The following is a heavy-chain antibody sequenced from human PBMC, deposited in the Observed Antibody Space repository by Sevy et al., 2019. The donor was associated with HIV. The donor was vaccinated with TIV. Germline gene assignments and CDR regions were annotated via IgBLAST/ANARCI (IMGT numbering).Heavy chain of an antibody. CDR2: IKQDGSGK. V-gene: IGHV3-7*01. Sequence: GESLKISCAASGFTFSNYWMNWVRQAPGKGLEWVANIKQDGSGKYYVDSVKGRFTISRDNTKKSLFLQMNSLRVEDTAVYYGATYMFSSSSADALDIWGQGTMVTVSS. CDR3: ATYMFSSSSADALDI. D-gene: IGHD6-6*01. J-gene: IGHJ3*02. CDR1: GFTFSNYW.